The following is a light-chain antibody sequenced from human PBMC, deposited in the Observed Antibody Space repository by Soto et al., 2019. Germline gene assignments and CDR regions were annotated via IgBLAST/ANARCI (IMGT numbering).Light chain of an antibody. J-gene: IGKJ1*01. CDR2: KAS. Sequence: DIPMTQSPSTLSASVGDRVTITCRASQSISTWLAWYQQKPGKVPKVLIYKASSLESGVPSRFSGSGSGTEFTLTISSLQPDDFATYYCQQYNSHSGTFGQGTKVEI. CDR3: QQYNSHSGT. CDR1: QSISTW. V-gene: IGKV1-5*03.